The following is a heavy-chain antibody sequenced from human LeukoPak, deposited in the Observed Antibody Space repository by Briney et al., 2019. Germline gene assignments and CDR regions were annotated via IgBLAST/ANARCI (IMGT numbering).Heavy chain of an antibody. J-gene: IGHJ1*01. V-gene: IGHV3-30*02. Sequence: GGSLRLSCAASGFTFRSYGMHWVRQAPGKGLEWVALVRFDESNKFYADSVKGRFTISRDNSKNTLYLQMNSLRAEDTAVYYCAKGLTSGYNTYFHHWGQGALVTVSS. CDR1: GFTFRSYG. CDR3: AKGLTSGYNTYFHH. CDR2: VRFDESNK. D-gene: IGHD1-14*01.